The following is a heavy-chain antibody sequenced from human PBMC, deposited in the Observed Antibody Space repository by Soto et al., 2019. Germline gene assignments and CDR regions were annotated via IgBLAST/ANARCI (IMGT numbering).Heavy chain of an antibody. CDR3: ARELNYYDSSGSNFDY. J-gene: IGHJ4*02. CDR2: IYYSGST. Sequence: PSETLSLTCTVSGGSISSGDYYWSWIRQPPGKGLEWIGYIYYSGSTYYNPSLKSRVTISVDTSKNQFSLKLSSVTAADTAVYYCARELNYYDSSGSNFDYWGQGTLVTVSS. D-gene: IGHD3-22*01. CDR1: GGSISSGDYY. V-gene: IGHV4-30-4*01.